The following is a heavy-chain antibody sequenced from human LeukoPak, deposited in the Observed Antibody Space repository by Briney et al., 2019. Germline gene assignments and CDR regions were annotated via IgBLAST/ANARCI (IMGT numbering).Heavy chain of an antibody. CDR2: INPNSGAT. J-gene: IGHJ5*02. CDR3: ARDRDPEAYYDILT. V-gene: IGHV1-2*02. D-gene: IGHD3-9*01. Sequence: GSVKVSCKASGYTFTGYYMHWVRQAPGQGLEWMGWINPNSGATNYAQKFQGRVTMTRDTSISTAYMELSRLRSDDTAVYFCARDRDPEAYYDILTWGQGTLVTVSS. CDR1: GYTFTGYY.